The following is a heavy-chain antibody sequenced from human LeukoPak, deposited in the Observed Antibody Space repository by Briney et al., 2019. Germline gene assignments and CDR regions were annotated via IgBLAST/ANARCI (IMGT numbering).Heavy chain of an antibody. V-gene: IGHV3-15*01. CDR2: IKSKSDGGTI. CDR3: TTRRQDGW. D-gene: IGHD2-15*01. CDR1: GFTLRDAW. J-gene: IGHJ4*02. Sequence: GGSLRLSCVGSGFTLRDAWMIWVRQAPGKGLEWVGRIKSKSDGGTIDYAAPVKGRFTISRDDSRNTLYLQMNSLKTEDTAVYYCTTRRQDGWWGQGTLVTVS.